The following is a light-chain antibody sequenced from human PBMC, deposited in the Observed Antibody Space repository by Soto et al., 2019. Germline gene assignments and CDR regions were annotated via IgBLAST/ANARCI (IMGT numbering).Light chain of an antibody. J-gene: IGLJ1*01. CDR3: SSYAGSSNV. V-gene: IGLV2-14*03. CDR1: SSDVGGYNY. CDR2: DVS. Sequence: QSVLTQPASVSGSPGQSVTISCTGTSSDVGGYNYVSWYQQHPGKAPKLLIYDVSHRPSVVSNRFSGSKSGNTASLAISGLQAEDEADYYCSSYAGSSNVFGTGTKVTVL.